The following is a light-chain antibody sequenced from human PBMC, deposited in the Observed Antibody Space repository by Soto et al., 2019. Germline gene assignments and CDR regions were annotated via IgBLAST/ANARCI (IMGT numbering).Light chain of an antibody. CDR1: QSLSSN. V-gene: IGKV3-11*01. Sequence: EIVMTQSPATLSVSSGERATLSCRASQSLSSNLAWYQQKPGQAPRLLIYDASNRATGIPVRFSGSGSGTDYTLTITNLEPEDFAIYYCQQRSNWPWTFGQGTKVDIK. CDR2: DAS. J-gene: IGKJ1*01. CDR3: QQRSNWPWT.